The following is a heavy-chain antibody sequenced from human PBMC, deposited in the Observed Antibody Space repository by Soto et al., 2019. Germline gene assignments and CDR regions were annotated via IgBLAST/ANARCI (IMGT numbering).Heavy chain of an antibody. CDR3: ARGYCSSTSCYDFDY. Sequence: PSETLSLTCAVYGGSFSCYYWIWIRQPPGKGLEWIGEINHSGSTNYNPSLKSRVTISVDTSKNQFSLKLSSVTAADTAVYYCARGYCSSTSCYDFDYWGQGTLVTV. CDR2: INHSGST. D-gene: IGHD2-2*01. V-gene: IGHV4-34*01. CDR1: GGSFSCYY. J-gene: IGHJ4*02.